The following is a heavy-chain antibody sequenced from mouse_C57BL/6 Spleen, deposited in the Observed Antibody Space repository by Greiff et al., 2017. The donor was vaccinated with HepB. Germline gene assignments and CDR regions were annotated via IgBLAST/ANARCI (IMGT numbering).Heavy chain of an antibody. CDR1: GFNIKDYY. Sequence: EVNVVESGAELVRPGASVKLSCTASGFNIKDYYMHWVKQRPEQGLEWIGRIDPEDGDTEYAPKFQGKATMTADTSSNTAYLQLSSLTSEDTAVYYCTRGDYGNYDAMDYWGQGTSVTVSS. CDR3: TRGDYGNYDAMDY. CDR2: IDPEDGDT. V-gene: IGHV14-1*01. J-gene: IGHJ4*01. D-gene: IGHD2-1*01.